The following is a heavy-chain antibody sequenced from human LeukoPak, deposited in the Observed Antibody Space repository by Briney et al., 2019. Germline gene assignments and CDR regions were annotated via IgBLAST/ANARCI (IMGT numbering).Heavy chain of an antibody. CDR3: AKDRGVSTITRKVDCFDY. D-gene: IGHD5/OR15-5a*01. Sequence: GGSLRLSCAASGLTFSSYAMNGVRQAPGKGGEGVSGFCGSGGRTYYADSVKGRFPISRDNTKNPLYLQMNSLRAEDTAVYYCAKDRGVSTITRKVDCFDYWGQGTLVTVSS. V-gene: IGHV3-23*01. CDR1: GLTFSSYA. J-gene: IGHJ4*02. CDR2: FCGSGGRT.